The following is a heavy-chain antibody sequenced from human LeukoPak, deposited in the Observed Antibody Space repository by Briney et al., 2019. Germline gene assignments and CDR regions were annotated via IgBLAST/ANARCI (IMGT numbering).Heavy chain of an antibody. D-gene: IGHD3-10*01. CDR3: ARDGHRGFREH. J-gene: IGHJ1*01. CDR2: IDDSGST. V-gene: IGHV4-61*01. Sequence: PETLSLTCTVSGYSISSVYYWGWIRQPPGKGLEWIGYIDDSGSTNHNPSLKRRVTISVDTSKNQFSLKLSSVTAADTAVYYCARDGHRGFREHWGQGTLVTVSS. CDR1: GYSISSVYY.